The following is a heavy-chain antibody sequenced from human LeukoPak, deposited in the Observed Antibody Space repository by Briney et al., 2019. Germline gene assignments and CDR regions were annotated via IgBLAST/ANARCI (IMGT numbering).Heavy chain of an antibody. CDR2: ISWNSGSI. Sequence: GGSLRLSCAASGFTFDDYAMHWVRQAPGKGLEWVSGISWNSGSIGYADSVKGRFTISRDNAKNSLYLQMNSLRAEDTALYYCAKGSLYGGNSEYFQHWGQGTLVTVSS. CDR1: GFTFDDYA. J-gene: IGHJ1*01. CDR3: AKGSLYGGNSEYFQH. D-gene: IGHD4-23*01. V-gene: IGHV3-9*01.